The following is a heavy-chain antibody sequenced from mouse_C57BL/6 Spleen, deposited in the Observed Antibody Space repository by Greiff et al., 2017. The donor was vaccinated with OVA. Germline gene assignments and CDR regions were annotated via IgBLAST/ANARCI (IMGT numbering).Heavy chain of an antibody. J-gene: IGHJ4*01. CDR3: AGDYSYAMDY. V-gene: IGHV3-6*01. CDR1: GYSITSGYY. D-gene: IGHD1-1*01. Sequence: ESGPGLVKPSQSLSLTCSVTGYSITSGYYWNWIRQFPGNKLEWMGYISYDGSNNYNPSLKNRISITRDTSKNQFFLKLNSVTTEDTATYYCAGDYSYAMDYWGQGTSVTVSS. CDR2: ISYDGSN.